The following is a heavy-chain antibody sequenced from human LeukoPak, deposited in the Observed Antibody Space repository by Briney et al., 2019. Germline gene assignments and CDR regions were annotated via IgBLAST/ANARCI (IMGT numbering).Heavy chain of an antibody. CDR2: IYYSGST. D-gene: IGHD3-16*01. CDR1: GGSISSYY. Sequence: PSETLSLTCTVSGGSISSYYWSWIRQPPGKGLEWIGYIYYSGSTNYNPSLKSRVTISVDTSKNQFSLNLSSVTAADTAVYYCASRPFLWGFAHWGQGTLVTVSS. J-gene: IGHJ4*02. CDR3: ASRPFLWGFAH. V-gene: IGHV4-59*08.